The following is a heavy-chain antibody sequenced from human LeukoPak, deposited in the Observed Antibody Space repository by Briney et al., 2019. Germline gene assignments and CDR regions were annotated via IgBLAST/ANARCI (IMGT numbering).Heavy chain of an antibody. CDR1: GGSFSGYY. J-gene: IGHJ4*02. D-gene: IGHD3-16*01. CDR3: ARKKPDRPNSYATGGAGFDY. Sequence: SETLSLTCAVYGGSFSGYYWSWIRQPPGKGLEWIGEINPRGTTNYNPSLKSRVIISEDTSKNQFSLKLRSVTAADTALYYCARKKPDRPNSYATGGAGFDYWGQGTLVTVSS. CDR2: INPRGTT. V-gene: IGHV4-34*01.